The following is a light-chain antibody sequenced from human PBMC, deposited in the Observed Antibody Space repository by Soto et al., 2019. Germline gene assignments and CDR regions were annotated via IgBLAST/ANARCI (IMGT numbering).Light chain of an antibody. J-gene: IGLJ2*01. V-gene: IGLV2-23*02. Sequence: QSALTQPASVSGSPGQSITISCTGTSSDFGNYNLVSWYQQHPGKVPKLILFEVNKRPSGVSGRFSGSKSGNTASLTISGLQTGDEADYHCATWDNSLSSVIFGGGTKLTVL. CDR2: EVN. CDR3: ATWDNSLSSVI. CDR1: SSDFGNYNL.